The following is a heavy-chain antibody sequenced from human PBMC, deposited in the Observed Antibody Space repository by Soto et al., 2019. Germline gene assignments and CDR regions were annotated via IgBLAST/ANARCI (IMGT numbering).Heavy chain of an antibody. CDR1: GFVFGNSA. CDR3: ARLFATFYYYIDV. V-gene: IGHV3-23*01. CDR2: ITTSATESNT. Sequence: EVQLLESGGRVIQPGGSLTVSCAASGFVFGNSAMSWVRQAPGKGLEWVSAITTSATESNTSYADSVKGRVTISRDDSQNTLYLQMNSLRGEDTAVYYCARLFATFYYYIDVWGNGTTVTVSS. J-gene: IGHJ6*03.